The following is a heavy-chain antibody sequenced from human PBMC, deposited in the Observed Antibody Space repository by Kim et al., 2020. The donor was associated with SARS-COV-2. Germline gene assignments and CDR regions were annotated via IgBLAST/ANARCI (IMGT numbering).Heavy chain of an antibody. J-gene: IGHJ4*02. CDR2: MNSDGSST. V-gene: IGHV3-74*01. D-gene: IGHD3-22*01. CDR3: AGGSSGLLGQDY. Sequence: GGSLRLSCAASGFTFSSYWMHWVRQAPGKGPVWVSRMNSDGSSTSYADAVKGRFTISRDNAKNTLYLQMNSLRAEDTAVYYCAGGSSGLLGQDYWGQGTLVTVSS. CDR1: GFTFSSYW.